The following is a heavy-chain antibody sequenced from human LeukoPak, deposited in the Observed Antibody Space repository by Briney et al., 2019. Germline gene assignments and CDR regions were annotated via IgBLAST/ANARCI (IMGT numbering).Heavy chain of an antibody. D-gene: IGHD2-15*01. CDR3: ARRGRSWTYYYYGMDV. CDR2: IYYSGST. CDR1: GGSLSSYY. V-gene: IGHV4-59*08. J-gene: IGHJ6*02. Sequence: SETLSLTRTVSGGSLSSYYWSWIRQPPGRGLEWIGYIYYSGSTNYNPSLKSRVTISVDTSKNKFSLKLSSVTAADTAVYYCARRGRSWTYYYYGMDVWGQGTTVTVSS.